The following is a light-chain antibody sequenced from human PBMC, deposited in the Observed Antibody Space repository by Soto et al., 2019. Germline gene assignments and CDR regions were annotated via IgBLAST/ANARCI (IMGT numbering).Light chain of an antibody. CDR1: QSIKNY. Sequence: DIQMTQSPSSLSAAIGDRVTITCRASQSIKNYLNWYQHKPGAAPKLLIFGASNLESGVPSRFSGSGSGTEFPLSIISLQPEDFATYYCQQGYSTTPITFGQGTRVEIK. CDR3: QQGYSTTPIT. CDR2: GAS. J-gene: IGKJ5*01. V-gene: IGKV1-39*01.